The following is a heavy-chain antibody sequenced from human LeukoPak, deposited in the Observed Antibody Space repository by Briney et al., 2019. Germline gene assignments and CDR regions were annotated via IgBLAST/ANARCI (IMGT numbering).Heavy chain of an antibody. D-gene: IGHD6-19*01. CDR1: GYTFTGYY. CDR2: INPNSGGT. Sequence: GASVKVSFKASGYTFTGYYMHWVRQAPGQGLEWMGWINPNSGGTNYAQKFQGRVTMTRDTSISTAYMELSRLRSDDTAVYYCARDGIAVATHYYYGMDVWGQGTTVTVSS. J-gene: IGHJ6*02. CDR3: ARDGIAVATHYYYGMDV. V-gene: IGHV1-2*02.